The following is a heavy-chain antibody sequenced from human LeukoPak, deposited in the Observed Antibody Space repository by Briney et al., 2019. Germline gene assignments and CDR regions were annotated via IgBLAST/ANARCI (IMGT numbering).Heavy chain of an antibody. D-gene: IGHD6-13*01. Sequence: RRASVKVSCKASGYTFSSYYIHWVRQAPGQGLEWMGIINPSGGSTTHTQKFQGRVTMTRDMSTSTVYMELSSLTSEDTAVYYCATIEAAGSSFDYWGQGTLVTVSS. J-gene: IGHJ4*02. CDR1: GYTFSSYY. CDR2: INPSGGST. CDR3: ATIEAAGSSFDY. V-gene: IGHV1-46*01.